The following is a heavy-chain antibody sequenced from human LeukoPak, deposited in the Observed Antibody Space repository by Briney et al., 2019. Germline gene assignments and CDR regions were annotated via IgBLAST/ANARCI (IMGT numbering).Heavy chain of an antibody. CDR2: INSDGSST. CDR1: GFTFSSYW. Sequence: PGGSLRLSCAASGFTFSSYWMHWVRQAPGKGLVWVSHINSDGSSTNYADSVKGRFTISRDNAKITLYLHMNSLRAEDTAVYYCARVGRGREILPDYWGQGTLVTVSS. V-gene: IGHV3-74*01. D-gene: IGHD1-26*01. CDR3: ARVGRGREILPDY. J-gene: IGHJ4*02.